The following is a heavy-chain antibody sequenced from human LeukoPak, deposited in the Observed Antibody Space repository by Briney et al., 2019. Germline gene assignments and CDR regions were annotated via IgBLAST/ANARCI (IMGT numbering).Heavy chain of an antibody. CDR2: ITSGSSYI. J-gene: IGHJ4*02. CDR1: GFTFSSYN. V-gene: IGHV3-21*01. D-gene: IGHD5-24*01. CDR3: ARDRRDGYNLLDY. Sequence: GGSLRLSCAASGFTFSSYNMNWVRQAPGKGLEWVSSITSGSSYIYYADSVKGRFTISRDNAKNSLYLQMNSLRAEDTAVYYCARDRRDGYNLLDYWGQGTLVTVSS.